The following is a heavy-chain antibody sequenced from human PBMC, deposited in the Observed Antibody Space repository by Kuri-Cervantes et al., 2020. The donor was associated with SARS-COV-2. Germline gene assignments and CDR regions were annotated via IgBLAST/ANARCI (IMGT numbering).Heavy chain of an antibody. V-gene: IGHV3-33*01. Sequence: GESLKISCAASGFTFSSYAMHWVRQAPGKGLEWVAVIWYDGSNKYHADSVKGRFTISRGNSKNTLYLQMNSLRAEDTAVYYCARSLYGGTSWYYGMDVWGQGTTVTVSS. CDR1: GFTFSSYA. D-gene: IGHD4-23*01. CDR2: IWYDGSNK. J-gene: IGHJ6*02. CDR3: ARSLYGGTSWYYGMDV.